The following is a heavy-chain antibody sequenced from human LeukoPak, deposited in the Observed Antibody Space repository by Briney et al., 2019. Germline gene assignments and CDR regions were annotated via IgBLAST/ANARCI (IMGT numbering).Heavy chain of an antibody. CDR2: IVVGSSNT. Sequence: GVSVKVSCKASGFTFTSSAMQWVRQARGQRLEWIGWIVVGSSNTNYAQKFQERVTITRDMSTSTAYMELSSLRSEDTAVYYCAAAKRTGMATIPDYYYYMDVWGKGTTVTVSS. CDR3: AAAKRTGMATIPDYYYYMDV. V-gene: IGHV1-58*02. D-gene: IGHD5-24*01. J-gene: IGHJ6*03. CDR1: GFTFTSSA.